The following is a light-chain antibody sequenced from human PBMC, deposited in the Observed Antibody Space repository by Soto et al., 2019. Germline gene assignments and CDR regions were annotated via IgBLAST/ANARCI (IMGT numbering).Light chain of an antibody. CDR1: QSVGSS. V-gene: IGKV3-11*01. CDR3: QHFITWPPLFT. CDR2: DVS. Sequence: EIVLTQSPATLSLSPGERASLSCRASQSVGSSLAWYQHKPGQAPRLLIYDVSNRATGIPARFSGSGSGTDFTLTISSLEPEDFAFYYCQHFITWPPLFTFGPGTTVDIK. J-gene: IGKJ3*01.